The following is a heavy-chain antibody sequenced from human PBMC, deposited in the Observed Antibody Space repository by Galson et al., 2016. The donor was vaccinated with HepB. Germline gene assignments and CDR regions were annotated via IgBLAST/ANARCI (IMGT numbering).Heavy chain of an antibody. V-gene: IGHV3-NL1*01. CDR3: VKDTGAVMVADSTDAFDI. D-gene: IGHD2-15*01. CDR2: MYSGGVT. CDR1: GFTFSKYG. J-gene: IGHJ3*02. Sequence: SLRLSCAASGFTFSKYGMHWVRQAPGKGLEGVSVMYSGGVTNYGDSVKGRFTISRDNSKNTLYLQMNSLRVEDTAVYYCVKDTGAVMVADSTDAFDIWGQGTMVTVSS.